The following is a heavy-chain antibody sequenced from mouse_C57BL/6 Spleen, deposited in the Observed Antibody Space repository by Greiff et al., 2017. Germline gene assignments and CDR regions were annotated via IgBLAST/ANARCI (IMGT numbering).Heavy chain of an antibody. CDR2: INPNYGTT. CDR1: GYSFTDYN. Sequence: QLVESGPELVKPGASVKISCKASGYSFTDYNMNWVKQSNGKSLEWIRVINPNYGTTSYNQKFKGKATLTVDQSSSTAYMQLNSLTSEDSAVYDCARTAQATPFAYWGQGTLVTVSA. D-gene: IGHD3-2*02. V-gene: IGHV1-39*01. CDR3: ARTAQATPFAY. J-gene: IGHJ3*01.